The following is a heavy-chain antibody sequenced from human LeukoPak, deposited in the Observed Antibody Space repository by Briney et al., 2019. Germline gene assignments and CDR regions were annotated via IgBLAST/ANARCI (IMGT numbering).Heavy chain of an antibody. CDR2: IYYSGST. CDR3: ARARGDSIAAAAPNLDY. CDR1: GGSISSYY. V-gene: IGHV4-59*01. Sequence: SETLSLTCTVSGGSISSYYWSGIRQPPGKGLEWIGYIYYSGSTNYNPSLKSRVTISVDTSKNQFSLKLSSVTAADTAVYYCARARGDSIAAAAPNLDYWGQGTLVTVSS. J-gene: IGHJ4*02. D-gene: IGHD6-13*01.